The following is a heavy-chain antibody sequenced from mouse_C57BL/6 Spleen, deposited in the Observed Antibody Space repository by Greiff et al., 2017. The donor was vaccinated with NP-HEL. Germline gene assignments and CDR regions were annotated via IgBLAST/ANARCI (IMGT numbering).Heavy chain of an antibody. J-gene: IGHJ3*01. CDR2: IYPGSGST. Sequence: QVQLQQPGAELVKPGASVTMSCKASGYTFTSYWITWVKQRPGQGLEWIGDIYPGSGSTNYNEKFKSKATLTVDTSSSTAYMQLSSLTSEDSAVYYCARWDTTVVATPFAYWGQGTLVTVSA. D-gene: IGHD1-1*01. V-gene: IGHV1-55*01. CDR3: ARWDTTVVATPFAY. CDR1: GYTFTSYW.